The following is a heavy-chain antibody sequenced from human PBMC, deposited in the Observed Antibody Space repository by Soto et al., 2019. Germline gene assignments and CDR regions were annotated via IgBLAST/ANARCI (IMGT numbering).Heavy chain of an antibody. CDR1: RFTFSDYG. D-gene: IGHD3-22*01. V-gene: IGHV3-30*03. CDR2: ISHGATRK. J-gene: IGHJ4*02. Sequence: GGSLRLSCAASRFTFSDYGMHWVRQAPGKGLEWVAGISHGATRKSYSDSVKGRFIISRDNSKKMLYLQLNSLRREDTAVYYCARHVGDDSSGYYYVGDYWGQGTLVTVSS. CDR3: ARHVGDDSSGYYYVGDY.